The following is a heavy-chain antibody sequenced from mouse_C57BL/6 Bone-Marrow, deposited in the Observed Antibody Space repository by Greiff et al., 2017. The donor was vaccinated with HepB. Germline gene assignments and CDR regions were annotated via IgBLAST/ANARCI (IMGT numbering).Heavy chain of an antibody. J-gene: IGHJ1*03. D-gene: IGHD1-1*01. CDR2: IHPNSGST. CDR3: ARGGYGSSWGYFDV. V-gene: IGHV1-64*01. Sequence: QVQLQQPGAELVKPGASVKLYCKASGYTFTSYWMHWVKQRPGQGLEWIGMIHPNSGSTNYNEKFKSKATLTVDKSSSTAYMQLSSLTSEDSAVYYCARGGYGSSWGYFDVWGTGTTVTVSS. CDR1: GYTFTSYW.